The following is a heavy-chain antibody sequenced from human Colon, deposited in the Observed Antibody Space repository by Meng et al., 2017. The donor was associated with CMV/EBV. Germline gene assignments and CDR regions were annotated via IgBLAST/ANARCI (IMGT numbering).Heavy chain of an antibody. CDR1: AFTFSSYW. CDR2: INNDGSST. Sequence: EVQLVESGGGLVQPGESLRLSCAASAFTFSSYWMHWVRQAPGKGLVWVSRINNDGSSTNYADSVKGRFTISRDNAKNTLYLQMNSLRAEDTAVYYCTRVSVPRGESFDSWGQGTLVTVAS. J-gene: IGHJ4*02. V-gene: IGHV3-74*01. D-gene: IGHD3-10*01. CDR3: TRVSVPRGESFDS.